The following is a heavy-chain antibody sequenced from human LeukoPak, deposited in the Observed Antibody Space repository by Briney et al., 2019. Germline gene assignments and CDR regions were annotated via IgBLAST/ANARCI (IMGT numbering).Heavy chain of an antibody. D-gene: IGHD3-16*01. CDR2: ISYDGSNK. Sequence: PGGSLRLSCAASGFTFSSYGMHWVRQAPGKGLEWVAVISYDGSNKYYADSVKGRFTISRDNSKNTLYLQMNSLRAEDTAVYYCAKDPAYSGFYYYYGMDVWGQGTTVTVSS. CDR3: AKDPAYSGFYYYYGMDV. J-gene: IGHJ6*02. V-gene: IGHV3-30*18. CDR1: GFTFSSYG.